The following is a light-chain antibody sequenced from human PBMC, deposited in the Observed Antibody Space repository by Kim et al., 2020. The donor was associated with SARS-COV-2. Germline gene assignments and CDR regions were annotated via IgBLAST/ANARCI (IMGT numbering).Light chain of an antibody. CDR1: SSDVGGYNS. V-gene: IGLV2-14*03. Sequence: QSALTQPASVSGSPGQSITISCTGTSSDVGGYNSVSWYQQHPGKAPKFMIYDVNKRPSGVSIRFSGSKSGNTASLTISGLQAEDEADYYCNSFTSSNSWVFGGGTKVTVL. CDR3: NSFTSSNSWV. CDR2: DVN. J-gene: IGLJ3*02.